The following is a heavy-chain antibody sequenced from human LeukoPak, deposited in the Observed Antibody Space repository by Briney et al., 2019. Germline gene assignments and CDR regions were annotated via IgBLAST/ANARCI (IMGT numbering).Heavy chain of an antibody. V-gene: IGHV3-49*04. J-gene: IGHJ4*02. Sequence: PGGSLRLSCAASGFTFGDHAMSWVRQAPGKGLEWVGFIRGKVYGETTEYAASVQGRFTISKDDSRTIAYLQMNSLKPEDTAVYCCARHSGSLDSWGQGTLVTVSS. CDR1: GFTFGDHA. CDR3: ARHSGSLDS. D-gene: IGHD1-26*01. CDR2: IRGKVYGETT.